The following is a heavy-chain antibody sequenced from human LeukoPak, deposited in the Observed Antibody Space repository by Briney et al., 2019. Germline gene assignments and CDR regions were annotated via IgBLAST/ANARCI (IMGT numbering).Heavy chain of an antibody. Sequence: PGGSLRLSCAASGFTFSSYAMSWVRQAPGKGLEWVSAISGSGGSTYYADSVKGRFTISRDKSKNSLYLQMNSLRVEDTAVYYCAGDRVTMIRGVRILDYYYYMDVWGKGTTVTISS. D-gene: IGHD3-10*01. CDR2: ISGSGGST. CDR1: GFTFSSYA. CDR3: AGDRVTMIRGVRILDYYYYMDV. J-gene: IGHJ6*03. V-gene: IGHV3-23*01.